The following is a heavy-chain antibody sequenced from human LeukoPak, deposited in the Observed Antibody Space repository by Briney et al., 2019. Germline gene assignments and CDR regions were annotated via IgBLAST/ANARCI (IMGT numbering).Heavy chain of an antibody. J-gene: IGHJ4*02. CDR2: IYYSGTT. CDR3: ARHPDLDY. Sequence: PSETLSLTCTASGGSIRSGDHYWGWIRQPPGRGLEWIGNIYYSGTTYYNPSLKSRVTISVDTSKNQFSLKLSSMTAADTAVYYCARHPDLDYWGQGILVTVSS. V-gene: IGHV4-39*01. CDR1: GGSIRSGDHY.